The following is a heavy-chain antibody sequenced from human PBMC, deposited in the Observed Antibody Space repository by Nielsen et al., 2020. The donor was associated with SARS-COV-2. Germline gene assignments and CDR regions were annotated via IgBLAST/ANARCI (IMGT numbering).Heavy chain of an antibody. CDR1: GYTLSELS. D-gene: IGHD3-3*01. J-gene: IGHJ4*02. CDR3: ATSLVAAIFGVLDY. V-gene: IGHV1-24*01. Sequence: ASVKVSCKVSGYTLSELSIHWVRQAPGKGLEWMGGFDPGDAETVYAQKFQGRITMTEDTSADTAYMDLSSLRTEDTAVYYCATSLVAAIFGVLDYWGPGNLVTVSS. CDR2: FDPGDAET.